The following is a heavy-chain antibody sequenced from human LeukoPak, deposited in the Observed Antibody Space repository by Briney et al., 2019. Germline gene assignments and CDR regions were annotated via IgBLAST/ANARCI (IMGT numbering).Heavy chain of an antibody. V-gene: IGHV5-51*01. J-gene: IGHJ4*02. CDR1: GSRFTSYW. CDR2: IYPGDSDT. D-gene: IGHD3-10*01. Sequence: GEPPKTSSKGSGSRFTSYWIGWVRRLPGKGLGWMGIIYPGDSDTRYRPSFQGQVTISAHKSISTAYLQWSSLKASDTAMYYCARPFGEAVETTLGGVDYWGQGTRVTVST. CDR3: ARPFGEAVETTLGGVDY.